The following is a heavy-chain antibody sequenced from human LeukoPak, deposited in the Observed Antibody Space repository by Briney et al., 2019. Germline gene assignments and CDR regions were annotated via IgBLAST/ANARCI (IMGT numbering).Heavy chain of an antibody. V-gene: IGHV4-34*01. CDR2: INHSGST. CDR1: GGSFSGYY. Sequence: SETLSLTCAVYGGSFSGYYWSWIRQPPGKGLEWIGEINHSGSTNYNPSLKSRVTISVDKSKNQFSLKLSSVTAADTAVYYCARVLAAAGFDYWGQGTLVTVSS. J-gene: IGHJ4*02. CDR3: ARVLAAAGFDY. D-gene: IGHD6-13*01.